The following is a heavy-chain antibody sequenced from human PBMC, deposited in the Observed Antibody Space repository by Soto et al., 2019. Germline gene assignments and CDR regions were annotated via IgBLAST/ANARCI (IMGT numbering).Heavy chain of an antibody. CDR1: GFTFSTYG. CDR3: ANNLHRTGWMTPLDP. CDR2: ISYDGSKK. J-gene: IGHJ5*02. V-gene: IGHV3-30*18. D-gene: IGHD7-27*01. Sequence: QVQLVESGGGVVQPGRSLRLSCAGSGFTFSTYGMHWVRQAPGKGLEWVAVISYDGSKKYYADSVTGRFTITRENSKNTLYLQMKSLRRANRAVYYCANNLHRTGWMTPLDPGGQGTLVTVSS.